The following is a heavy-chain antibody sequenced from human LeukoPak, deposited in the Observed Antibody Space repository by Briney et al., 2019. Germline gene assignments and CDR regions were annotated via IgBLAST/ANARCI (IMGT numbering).Heavy chain of an antibody. D-gene: IGHD4-11*01. CDR2: IKQDGSVK. Sequence: GGSLRLSCAASGFTFSSNWMIWVRQATGKGLEWVANIKQDGSVKYYVDSVKGRFTISRDNAKNSLYLQMNSLRAEDTAVYYCARDVYSTDDYFDYWGQGTLVTVSS. CDR3: ARDVYSTDDYFDY. J-gene: IGHJ4*02. CDR1: GFTFSSNW. V-gene: IGHV3-7*04.